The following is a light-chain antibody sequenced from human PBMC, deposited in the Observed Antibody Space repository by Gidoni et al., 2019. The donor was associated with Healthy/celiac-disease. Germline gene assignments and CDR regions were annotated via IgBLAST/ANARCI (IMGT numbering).Light chain of an antibody. CDR2: AAS. J-gene: IGKJ2*01. Sequence: DTQMTQSPSSLSASVGDRATITCRASQSISSYLNWYQQKPGKAPKLLIYAASSLQSGVPSRFSGSGSGTDFTLTISSLQPEDFATYYCQQSYSTPPYTFGQGTKLEIK. CDR1: QSISSY. CDR3: QQSYSTPPYT. V-gene: IGKV1-39*01.